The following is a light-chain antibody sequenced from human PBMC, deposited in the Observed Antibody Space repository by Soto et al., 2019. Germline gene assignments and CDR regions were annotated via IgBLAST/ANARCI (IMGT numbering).Light chain of an antibody. J-gene: IGKJ1*01. CDR3: QQYSNWPSWT. V-gene: IGKV3-15*01. Sequence: EKVMTQSPATLSMSPGERATLSCRASQSVNNFLAWYQQKPGQTPRLLIYGASTRATGIPARFSGSGSGTEFTLTISSLQSEDFAVYYCQQYSNWPSWTFGQGTKVEVK. CDR2: GAS. CDR1: QSVNNF.